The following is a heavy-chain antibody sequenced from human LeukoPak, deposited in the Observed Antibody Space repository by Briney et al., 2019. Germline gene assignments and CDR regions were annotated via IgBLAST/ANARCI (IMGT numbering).Heavy chain of an antibody. CDR3: AKDRSSGTHYTFDS. CDR1: GFTFSNYA. CDR2: VSGSGSIE. V-gene: IGHV3-23*01. J-gene: IGHJ5*01. D-gene: IGHD1-26*01. Sequence: GGSLRLSCAASGFTFSNYAMTWVRQAPGKGLEWVAAVSGSGSIEYYTAPVKGRFTISRDNTKNTLYLQISSTAANDAAVYYCAKDRSSGTHYTFDSWGQGTLVTVSS.